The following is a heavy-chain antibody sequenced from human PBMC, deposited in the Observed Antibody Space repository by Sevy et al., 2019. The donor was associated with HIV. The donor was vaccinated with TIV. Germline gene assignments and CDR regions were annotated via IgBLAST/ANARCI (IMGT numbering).Heavy chain of an antibody. CDR1: GYIFITNY. J-gene: IGHJ4*02. D-gene: IGHD2-21*02. Sequence: ASVTVSCKASGYIFITNYIYWVRQAPGQGLEWMGIINPGGGYTTYAQKFQGRVTMTSDASTSTVYMELSSLISEDTAVYYCARATSCGGDCYSLDYWGQGTLVTVSS. V-gene: IGHV1-46*01. CDR3: ARATSCGGDCYSLDY. CDR2: INPGGGYT.